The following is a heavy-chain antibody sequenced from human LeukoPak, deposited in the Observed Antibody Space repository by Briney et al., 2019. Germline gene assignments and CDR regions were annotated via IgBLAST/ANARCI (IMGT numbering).Heavy chain of an antibody. D-gene: IGHD6-19*01. V-gene: IGHV3-30*03. J-gene: IGHJ3*02. CDR2: ISYDGSNK. Sequence: GGSLRLSCAASGFTFSSYSMNWVRQAPGKGLEWVAVISYDGSNKYYADSVKGRFTISRDNSKNTLYLQMNSLRTEDAAVYFCARDWIAVTGHDAFDIWGQGTMVTVSS. CDR1: GFTFSSYS. CDR3: ARDWIAVTGHDAFDI.